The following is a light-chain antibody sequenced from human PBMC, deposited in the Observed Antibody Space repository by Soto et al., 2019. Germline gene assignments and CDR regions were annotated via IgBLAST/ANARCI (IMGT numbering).Light chain of an antibody. CDR3: SSFAGSNNV. CDR1: SSDVGGYNY. Sequence: QSALTQPPSASGSPGQSVTISCTGTSSDVGGYNYVSWYQQHPGKAPKLMIYEVTKRPSGVPDRFSGSKSGNAASLTVSGLQAEYEAEYYCSSFAGSNNVFGTGTKVTVL. CDR2: EVT. V-gene: IGLV2-8*01. J-gene: IGLJ1*01.